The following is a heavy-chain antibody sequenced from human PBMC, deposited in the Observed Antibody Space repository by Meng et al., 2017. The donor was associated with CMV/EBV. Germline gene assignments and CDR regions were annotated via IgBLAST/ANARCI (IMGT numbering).Heavy chain of an antibody. CDR2: ISAYNGNT. Sequence: ASVKVSCKASGYTFTSYGISWVRQAPGQGLEWMGWISAYNGNTNYAQKLQGRVTMTTDTSTSTAYMELRSLRSDDTAVYYCAREGAGVVVVAATPTYYGMDVWGQGTTVTVSS. CDR3: AREGAGVVVVAATPTYYGMDV. D-gene: IGHD2-15*01. CDR1: GYTFTSYG. J-gene: IGHJ6*02. V-gene: IGHV1-18*01.